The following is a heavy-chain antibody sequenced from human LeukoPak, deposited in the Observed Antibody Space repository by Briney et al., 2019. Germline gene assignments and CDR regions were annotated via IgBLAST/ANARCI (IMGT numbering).Heavy chain of an antibody. CDR1: GFTFSNTW. Sequence: GGSLRLSCAASGFTFSNTWMNWVRQAPGKGLEWVGRIKSKIDGGTTDYAAPVKGRFTISRDDSKRTVYLQMNSLKTEDTAVYYCTTEPIDYWCQGNLVTVSS. CDR3: TTEPIDY. J-gene: IGHJ4*02. CDR2: IKSKIDGGTT. V-gene: IGHV3-15*01.